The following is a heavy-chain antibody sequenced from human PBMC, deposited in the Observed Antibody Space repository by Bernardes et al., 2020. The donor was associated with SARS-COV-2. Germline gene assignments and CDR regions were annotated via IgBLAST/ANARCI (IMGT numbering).Heavy chain of an antibody. Sequence: GGSLRLSCAASGFTFTYAWMSWVRQAPGKGLECVGRIKSKTEGGTTEYASPVKGRFVISRDDAKDTLYLQMNSLKNEDTAVYYCTTGPYYCNAGNCYLKWGQGALVTVSS. D-gene: IGHD2-15*01. J-gene: IGHJ4*02. V-gene: IGHV3-15*01. CDR2: IKSKTEGGTT. CDR1: GFTFTYAW. CDR3: TTGPYYCNAGNCYLK.